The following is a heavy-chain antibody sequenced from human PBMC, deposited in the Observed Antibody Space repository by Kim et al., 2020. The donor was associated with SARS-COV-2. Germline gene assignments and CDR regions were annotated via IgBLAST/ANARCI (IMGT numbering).Heavy chain of an antibody. D-gene: IGHD2-15*01. CDR3: ARTFGGTGY. V-gene: IGHV3-30*01. CDR2: SNK. J-gene: IGHJ4*02. Sequence: SNKNTAAHWKGRFTISRDNSKNTLYLQMNSLRAEDTAVYYCARTFGGTGYWGQGTLVTVSS.